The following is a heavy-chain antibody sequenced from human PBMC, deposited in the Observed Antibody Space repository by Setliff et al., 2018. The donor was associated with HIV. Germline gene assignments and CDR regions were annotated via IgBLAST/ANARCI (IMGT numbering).Heavy chain of an antibody. CDR3: ATSRVVVLRFDP. Sequence: PSETLSLTCAVSGYSISSTNWWGWLRQPPGKGLEWIVYIYYSGSINYNPSLKSRVTISVDTSKNQFSLKLYSVTAADTAVYYCATSRVVVLRFDPWGQGTLVTVSS. V-gene: IGHV4-28*05. CDR2: IYYSGSI. CDR1: GYSISSTNW. J-gene: IGHJ5*02. D-gene: IGHD3-22*01.